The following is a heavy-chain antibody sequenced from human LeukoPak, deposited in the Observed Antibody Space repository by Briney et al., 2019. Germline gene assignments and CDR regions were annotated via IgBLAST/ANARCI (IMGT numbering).Heavy chain of an antibody. J-gene: IGHJ4*02. CDR3: ASRIAARGFDY. CDR2: IIPIFGTA. Sequence: SVKVSCKASGGTFSSYAISWVRQAPGQGLEWMGGIIPIFGTANYAQKFQGRVTITTDESTSTAYMELSSLRSGDTAVYYCASRIAARGFDYWGQGTLVTVSS. CDR1: GGTFSSYA. V-gene: IGHV1-69*05. D-gene: IGHD6-6*01.